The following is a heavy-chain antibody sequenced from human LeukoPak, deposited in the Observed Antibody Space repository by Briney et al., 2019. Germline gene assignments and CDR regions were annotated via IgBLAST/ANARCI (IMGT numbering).Heavy chain of an antibody. J-gene: IGHJ4*02. CDR2: INGDGGST. D-gene: IGHD3-22*01. V-gene: IGHV3-43*02. CDR3: AKDMGDSSGYYLGN. Sequence: GGSLRLSCAASGFTFADYAMNWVRQAPGKGLEWVSLINGDGGSTYYADSVKGRFTISRDNSKNSLYLQMNSLRAEDTALYYCAKDMGDSSGYYLGNWGQGTLVTVSS. CDR1: GFTFADYA.